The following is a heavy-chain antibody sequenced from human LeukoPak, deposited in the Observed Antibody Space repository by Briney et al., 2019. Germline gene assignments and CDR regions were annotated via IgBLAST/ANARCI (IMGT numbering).Heavy chain of an antibody. J-gene: IGHJ4*02. CDR1: GGSISSYY. V-gene: IGHV4-59*01. Sequence: KPSETLSLTCTVSGGSISSYYWSWIRQPPGKGLEWIGYIYYSGSTNYNPSLKSRVTISVDTSKNQFSLKLSSVTAADTAVYYCARGMLGTTTTFDYWGQGTLVTVSS. D-gene: IGHD1-1*01. CDR2: IYYSGST. CDR3: ARGMLGTTTTFDY.